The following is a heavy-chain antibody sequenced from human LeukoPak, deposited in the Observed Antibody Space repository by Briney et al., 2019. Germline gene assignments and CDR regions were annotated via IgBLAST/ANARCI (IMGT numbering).Heavy chain of an antibody. J-gene: IGHJ3*02. CDR3: ARHCCSGPAKRVFDI. V-gene: IGHV4-39*01. CDR1: GFTFSSYSMN. D-gene: IGHD2-15*01. CDR2: ISYSGNT. Sequence: PGGSLRLSCAASGFTFSSYSMNWVRQPPGKGLEWIGTISYSGNTDYNPSLRSRVTISVDTSNNQFSLRLGSVTAADTAVYHCARHCCSGPAKRVFDIWGQGTMVTVSS.